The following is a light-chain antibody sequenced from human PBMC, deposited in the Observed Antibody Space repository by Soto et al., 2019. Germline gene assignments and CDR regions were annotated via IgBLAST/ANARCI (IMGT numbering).Light chain of an antibody. V-gene: IGLV2-11*01. CDR1: SSDVGGYNY. CDR3: YSYAGSYTFYV. Sequence: QSVLTQPRSVSGSPGQSVTISCTGTSSDVGGYNYVSWYQQHPGKAHKLMIYDVSKRPSGVPDRFSGSKSGNTASLTISGFQAEDEADYYCYSYAGSYTFYVFGTGTKVTVL. CDR2: DVS. J-gene: IGLJ1*01.